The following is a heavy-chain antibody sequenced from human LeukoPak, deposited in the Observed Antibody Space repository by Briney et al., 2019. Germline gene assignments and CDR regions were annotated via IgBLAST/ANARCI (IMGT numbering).Heavy chain of an antibody. CDR3: ARDLSGFDAFDI. J-gene: IGHJ3*02. CDR2: MNPNSGNT. CDR1: GYTFTSYD. V-gene: IGHV1-8*01. Sequence: ASVKVSCKASGYTFTSYDINWVRQATGQGLEWMGWMNPNSGNTGYAQKFQGRVTMTRNTSISTAYMELSSLRSEDTAVYYCARDLSGFDAFDIWGQGTMVTVSS. D-gene: IGHD5-12*01.